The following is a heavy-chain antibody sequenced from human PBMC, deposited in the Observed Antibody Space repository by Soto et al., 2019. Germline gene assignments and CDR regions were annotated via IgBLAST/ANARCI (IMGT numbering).Heavy chain of an antibody. CDR1: GGSINSYY. V-gene: IGHV4-4*07. D-gene: IGHD1-26*01. CDR3: ARGIYSKVGATIWFDP. Sequence: SETLSLTXTVSGGSINSYYWSWIRQPAGKGLEWIGRIYTSGSTNYNPSLKSRVTMSVDTSKNRFSLKLSSVTAADTAVYYCARGIYSKVGATIWFDPWGQGTLVTDSS. CDR2: IYTSGST. J-gene: IGHJ5*02.